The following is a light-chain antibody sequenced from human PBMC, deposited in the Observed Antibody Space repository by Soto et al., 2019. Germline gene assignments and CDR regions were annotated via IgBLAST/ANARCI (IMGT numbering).Light chain of an antibody. V-gene: IGLV1-44*01. CDR1: SSNIGSNT. J-gene: IGLJ3*02. CDR2: SNN. Sequence: QSVLTQPPSASGTPGQRVTISCSGSSSNIGSNTVNWYQQLPGTAPKLLIYSNNQRPSGVPDRFSGSQSGTSASLAISGLRSEDEADYYCAAWDDSLNGWVFGGGTKLTVL. CDR3: AAWDDSLNGWV.